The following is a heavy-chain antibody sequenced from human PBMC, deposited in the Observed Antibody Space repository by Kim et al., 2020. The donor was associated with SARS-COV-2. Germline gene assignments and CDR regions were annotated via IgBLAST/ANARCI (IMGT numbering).Heavy chain of an antibody. Sequence: LSLTCAASGFTFSSYAMHWVRQAPGKGLEWVAFISYDGGNKYYADSVKGRFTISRDNSKNTLYLQMNSLRAEDTAVYYCARRGYTAILYYFDYWGQGTLVTVSS. D-gene: IGHD5-18*01. CDR3: ARRGYTAILYYFDY. J-gene: IGHJ4*02. CDR1: GFTFSSYA. V-gene: IGHV3-30*04. CDR2: ISYDGGNK.